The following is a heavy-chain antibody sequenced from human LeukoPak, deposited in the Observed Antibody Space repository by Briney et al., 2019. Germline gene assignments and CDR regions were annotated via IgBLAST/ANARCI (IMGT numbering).Heavy chain of an antibody. V-gene: IGHV4-34*01. D-gene: IGHD3-3*02. Sequence: SETLSLTCAVYGGSFSGYYWSWIRQPPGKGLEWIGEINHSGSTNYNPSLKSRVTISVDTSKNQFALKLSSVTAADTAVYYCARPSHFRSGRAEYFQHWGQGTLVTVSS. CDR1: GGSFSGYY. CDR3: ARPSHFRSGRAEYFQH. J-gene: IGHJ1*01. CDR2: INHSGST.